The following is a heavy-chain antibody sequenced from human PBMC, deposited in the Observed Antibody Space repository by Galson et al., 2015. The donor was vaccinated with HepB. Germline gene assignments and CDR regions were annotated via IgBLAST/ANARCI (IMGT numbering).Heavy chain of an antibody. J-gene: IGHJ4*02. CDR2: VYSGGTT. D-gene: IGHD1-26*01. CDR1: GFSVSNNY. Sequence: SLRLSCAASGFSVSNNYMTWVRQAPGKGLEWVSVVYSGGTTNYADSVKGRFIISRDSSKNMMYLQMNSLRAEDTAVYYCARVPSGSHRQSDYWGQGTLVIVSS. CDR3: ARVPSGSHRQSDY. V-gene: IGHV3-66*01.